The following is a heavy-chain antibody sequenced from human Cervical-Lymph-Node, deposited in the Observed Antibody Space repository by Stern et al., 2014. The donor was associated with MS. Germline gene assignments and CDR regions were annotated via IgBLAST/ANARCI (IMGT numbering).Heavy chain of an antibody. CDR3: AREYATSAHPFDY. V-gene: IGHV1-69*06. CDR1: GDTFINYA. D-gene: IGHD2-2*01. CDR2: IVPMFGTT. Sequence: QVQLVQSGAEVKKPGSSVKVSCKTSGDTFINYAISWVRQTPGLGLEWMGGIVPMFGTTTYARKFRDRIILTADKSTNTTYMYLSSLRSEDTAVYYCAREYATSAHPFDYWGQGTLLTVSS. J-gene: IGHJ4*02.